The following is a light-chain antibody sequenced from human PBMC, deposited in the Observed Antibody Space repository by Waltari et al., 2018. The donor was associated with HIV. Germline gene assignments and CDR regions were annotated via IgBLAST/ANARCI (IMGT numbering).Light chain of an antibody. CDR2: RNN. CDR1: SSNIGSNY. Sequence: QSVLTQPPSASGTPGQGVTISCVGHSSNIGSNYVYWYQQLPETAPKVLIYRNNQRPSGVPDRCSGSKSGASASLTISGLRSADEAVYFCSTRDDSLTVFGGGTKLTVL. J-gene: IGLJ3*02. CDR3: STRDDSLTV. V-gene: IGLV1-47*01.